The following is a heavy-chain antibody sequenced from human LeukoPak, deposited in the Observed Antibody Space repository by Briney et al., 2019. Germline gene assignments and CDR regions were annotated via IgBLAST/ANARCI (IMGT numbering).Heavy chain of an antibody. CDR2: IRSKANSYAT. V-gene: IGHV3-73*01. CDR1: GFTFSGSA. J-gene: IGHJ4*02. Sequence: PGGSLKLSCAASGFTFSGSAMHWVRQASGKGLEWVGRIRSKANSYATAYAASVKGRFTISRDDSKNTAYLQMNSLKTEDTAVYYCTSQGVDYYDSSGYFYWGQGTLVTVSS. D-gene: IGHD3-22*01. CDR3: TSQGVDYYDSSGYFY.